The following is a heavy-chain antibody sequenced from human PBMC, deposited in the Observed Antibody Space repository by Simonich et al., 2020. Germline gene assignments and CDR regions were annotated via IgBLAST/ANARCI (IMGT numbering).Heavy chain of an antibody. J-gene: IGHJ3*02. Sequence: QVQLVQSGAEVKKPGASVKVSCKASGYTFTSYGISWVRQAPGQGLEWMGWISAYKGKKNYAQKLQGRVTMTTDTSTSTAYMERRSLRSDDTAVYYCARSTTGTTAFDIWGQGTMVTVSS. D-gene: IGHD1-1*01. V-gene: IGHV1-18*01. CDR1: GYTFTSYG. CDR2: ISAYKGKK. CDR3: ARSTTGTTAFDI.